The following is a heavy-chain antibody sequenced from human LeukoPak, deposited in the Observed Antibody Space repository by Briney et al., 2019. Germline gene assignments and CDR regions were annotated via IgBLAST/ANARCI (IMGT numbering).Heavy chain of an antibody. CDR1: GGSISSYY. J-gene: IGHJ4*02. V-gene: IGHV4-4*07. CDR2: IYTSGST. Sequence: SETLSLTCTVSGGSISSYYWSWIRQPAGKGLEWIGRIYTSGSTNYNPSLKSRVTMSVDTSKNQFSLKLSSVTAADTAVYYCARAFGYCSGGSCYYFDYWGQGTLVTVSS. D-gene: IGHD2-15*01. CDR3: ARAFGYCSGGSCYYFDY.